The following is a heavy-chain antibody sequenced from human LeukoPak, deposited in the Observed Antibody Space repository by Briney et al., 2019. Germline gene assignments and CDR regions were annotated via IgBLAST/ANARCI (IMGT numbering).Heavy chain of an antibody. V-gene: IGHV3-48*04. CDR2: ISSGSSTI. J-gene: IGHJ4*02. CDR3: ARGRGNDY. Sequence: GSLRLSCAASGFTLSTYSMNWVRQAPGKGPEWLSFISSGSSTIYYADSVKGRFTISRDNAKNSLYLQMSSLRAEDTAVYYCARGRGNDYWGQGTLVTVSS. CDR1: GFTLSTYS.